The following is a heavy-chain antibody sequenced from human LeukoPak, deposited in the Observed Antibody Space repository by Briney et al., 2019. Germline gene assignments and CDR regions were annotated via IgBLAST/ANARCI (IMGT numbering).Heavy chain of an antibody. CDR2: ISGSSDST. Sequence: PGGSLRLSCAASGFTFSNYAMSWVRQAPGKGLEWVSTISGSSDSTYYADSVKGRFIISRDNSKTTLYLQMSSLRAEDTAVYYCAKMVREFYTISYYFDYWGQGTLVTVSS. CDR3: AKMVREFYTISYYFDY. V-gene: IGHV3-23*01. D-gene: IGHD2-8*01. J-gene: IGHJ4*02. CDR1: GFTFSNYA.